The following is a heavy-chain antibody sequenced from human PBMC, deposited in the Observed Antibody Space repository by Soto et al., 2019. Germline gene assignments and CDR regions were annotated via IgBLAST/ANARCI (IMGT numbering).Heavy chain of an antibody. D-gene: IGHD2-15*01. CDR1: GDTVSSNSVA. CDR3: ARSEEDSDYYYYGMDV. Sequence: SQTPSLTCVGSGDTVSSNSVAWNWVRQSPSRGLEWLGRTYYRSRWYSDYAVSVRSRIDINAETSKNQVSLQLNSVTPEDTAVYYCARSEEDSDYYYYGMDVWGQGTTVTVSS. J-gene: IGHJ6*02. V-gene: IGHV6-1*01. CDR2: TYYRSRWYS.